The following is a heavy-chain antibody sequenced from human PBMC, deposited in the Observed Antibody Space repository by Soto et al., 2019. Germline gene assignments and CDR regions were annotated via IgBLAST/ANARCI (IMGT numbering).Heavy chain of an antibody. J-gene: IGHJ4*02. CDR2: IWDDGSKK. D-gene: IGHD3-10*01. V-gene: IGHV3-33*01. CDR3: GAGAYFFGY. CDR1: GFTFSSYG. Sequence: QVQLVESGGGVVQPGRSLRLSCAASGFTFSSYGMQWVRQAPGKGLEWVAVIWDDGSKKYYADSVKGRFTISRDNAKNTLYLQMNSLRAEDTAVYYCGAGAYFFGYWGQGTLVTVSS.